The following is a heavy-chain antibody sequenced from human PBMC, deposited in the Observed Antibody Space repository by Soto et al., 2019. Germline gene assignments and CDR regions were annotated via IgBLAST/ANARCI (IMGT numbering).Heavy chain of an antibody. CDR1: GFTFSSYS. CDR3: ARDRNSNYYFDY. D-gene: IGHD4-4*01. V-gene: IGHV3-21*01. J-gene: IGHJ4*02. CDR2: ITSNSNYM. Sequence: EVQLVESGGGLVKPGGSLRLSCADSGFTFSSYSMNWVRQAPGKGLEWVSSITSNSNYMYYADSVKGRFTISRDNAKNSLYLQMISLRAEDTAVYYCARDRNSNYYFDYWGQGTLVTVAS.